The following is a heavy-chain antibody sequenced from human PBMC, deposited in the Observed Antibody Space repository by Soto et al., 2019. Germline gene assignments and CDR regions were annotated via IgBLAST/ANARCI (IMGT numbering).Heavy chain of an antibody. CDR1: GFTFSSYA. J-gene: IGHJ6*02. CDR3: ARGLGTDDFWSGYYTSYYYYGMDV. Sequence: GGSLSLSCAASGFTFSSYAMHWVRQAPGKGLEWVAVISYDGSNKYYADSVKGRFTISRDNSKNTLYLQMNSLRAEDTAVYYCARGLGTDDFWSGYYTSYYYYGMDVWGQGTTVTVSS. V-gene: IGHV3-30-3*01. CDR2: ISYDGSNK. D-gene: IGHD3-3*01.